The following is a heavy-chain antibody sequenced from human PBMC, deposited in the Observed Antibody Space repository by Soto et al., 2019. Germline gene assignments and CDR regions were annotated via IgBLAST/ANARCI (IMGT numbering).Heavy chain of an antibody. V-gene: IGHV4-30-2*01. CDR3: ARVERTLSTPFAYGMDV. D-gene: IGHD2-2*01. J-gene: IGHJ6*02. Sequence: QLQLQESGSGLVKPSQTLSLTCTVSGGSINSGGYSWIWIRQPPGKGLEWIGYIYHTGNTFYNPSLQXRXTXSXXQSTNQFSLSLGSVTAADTAMYYCARVERTLSTPFAYGMDVWGQGTTVTVSS. CDR2: IYHTGNT. CDR1: GGSINSGGYS.